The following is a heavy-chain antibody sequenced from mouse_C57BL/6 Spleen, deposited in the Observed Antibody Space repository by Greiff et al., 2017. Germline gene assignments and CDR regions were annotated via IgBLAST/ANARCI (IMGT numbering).Heavy chain of an antibody. Sequence: QVQLQQSGPELVKPGASVKISCKASGYAFSSSWMNWVKQRPGKGLEWIGRIYPGDGDTNYNGKFKGKATLTADKSSSTAYMQLSSLTSEDSAVYFCSTCYGNDAMDYWGQGTSVTVSS. J-gene: IGHJ4*01. V-gene: IGHV1-82*01. D-gene: IGHD2-1*01. CDR1: GYAFSSSW. CDR2: IYPGDGDT. CDR3: STCYGNDAMDY.